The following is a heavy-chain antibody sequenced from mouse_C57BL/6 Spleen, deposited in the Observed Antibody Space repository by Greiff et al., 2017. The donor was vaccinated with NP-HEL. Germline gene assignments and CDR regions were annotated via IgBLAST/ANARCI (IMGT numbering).Heavy chain of an antibody. CDR2: IDPSDSYT. V-gene: IGHV1-69*01. Sequence: QVQLQQPGAELVMPGASVKLSCKASGYTFTSYWMHWVKQRPGQGLEWIGEIDPSDSYTNYNQKFKGKSTLTVDKSSSTAYMQLSSLTSEDSAVYYCARSGSYVFDYWGQGTTLTVSS. CDR1: GYTFTSYW. D-gene: IGHD2-12*01. J-gene: IGHJ2*01. CDR3: ARSGSYVFDY.